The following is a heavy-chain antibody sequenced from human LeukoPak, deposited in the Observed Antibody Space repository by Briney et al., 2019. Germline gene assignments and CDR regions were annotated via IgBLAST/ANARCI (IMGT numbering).Heavy chain of an antibody. D-gene: IGHD1-26*01. CDR1: GGSFSGYY. Sequence: SETLSLTCAVYGGSFSGYYWSWIRQPPGKGLEWIGEINHSGSTNYNPSLKSRVTISVDTSKNQFSLKLSSVTAADTAVYYCVRDKWELPSGLDYWGQGTLVTVSS. V-gene: IGHV4-34*01. CDR3: VRDKWELPSGLDY. CDR2: INHSGST. J-gene: IGHJ4*02.